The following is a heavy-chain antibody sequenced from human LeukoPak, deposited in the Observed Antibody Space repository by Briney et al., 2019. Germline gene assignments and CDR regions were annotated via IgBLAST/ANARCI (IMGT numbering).Heavy chain of an antibody. V-gene: IGHV3-23*01. Sequence: GGSQRLSCAASGFAFSSYAMSWVRQAPGKGLEWVSAISGSGGSTYYADSVKGRFTISRDNSKNTLYLQMNSLRAEDTAVYYCAKEVGVAVAGTFDPWGQGTLVTVSS. J-gene: IGHJ5*02. CDR1: GFAFSSYA. D-gene: IGHD6-19*01. CDR2: ISGSGGST. CDR3: AKEVGVAVAGTFDP.